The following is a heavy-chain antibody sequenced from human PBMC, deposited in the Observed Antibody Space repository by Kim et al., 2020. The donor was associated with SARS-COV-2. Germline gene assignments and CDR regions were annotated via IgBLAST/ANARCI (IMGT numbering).Heavy chain of an antibody. V-gene: IGHV3-13*01. CDR1: GFTFSSYD. J-gene: IGHJ6*02. Sequence: GGSLRLSCAASGFTFSSYDMHWVRQATGKGLEWVSAIGTAGDTYYPGSVKGRFTISRENAKNSLYLQMNSLRAGDTAVYYCARSRGHYCASGSFYYYYGMDVWGQGTTVTVSS. D-gene: IGHD3-10*01. CDR2: IGTAGDT. CDR3: ARSRGHYCASGSFYYYYGMDV.